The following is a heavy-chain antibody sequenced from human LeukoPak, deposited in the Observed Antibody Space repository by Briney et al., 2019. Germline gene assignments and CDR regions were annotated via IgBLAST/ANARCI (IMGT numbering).Heavy chain of an antibody. D-gene: IGHD3-3*01. J-gene: IGHJ4*02. CDR1: GGSVSSGSYY. CDR2: IYYSGST. V-gene: IGHV4-61*01. CDR3: ARGPLTIFGVVPMCY. Sequence: SETLSLTCTVSGGSVSSGSYYWSWIRQPPGKGLEWIGYIYYSGSTNYNPSLKSRVTISVDTSKNQFSLKLSSVTAADTAVYYCARGPLTIFGVVPMCYWGQGTLVTVSS.